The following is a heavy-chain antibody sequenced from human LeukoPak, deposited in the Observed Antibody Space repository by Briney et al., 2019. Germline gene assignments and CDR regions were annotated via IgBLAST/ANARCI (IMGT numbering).Heavy chain of an antibody. J-gene: IGHJ4*02. Sequence: GGSLRLSCSASGFTFSSCAMSWVRQTPGKGLEWVSGVSGGGDETYYAHSVTGRFTISRDNSKSTLYLQMNSLRAEDTAVYYCVKEGPLRRTDFDYWAQGTLVTVSS. CDR2: VSGGGDET. CDR1: GFTFSSCA. CDR3: VKEGPLRRTDFDY. V-gene: IGHV3-23*01.